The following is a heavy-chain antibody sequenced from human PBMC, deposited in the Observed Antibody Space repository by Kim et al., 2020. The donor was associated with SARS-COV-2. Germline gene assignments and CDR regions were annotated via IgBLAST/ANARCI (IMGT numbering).Heavy chain of an antibody. Sequence: SETLSLTCAVYGGSFSGYYWSWIRQPPGEGLEWIGEINHSGGTNYNPSPKSRVTISVDTSKNQFSLKLSSVTAAATAVYYCARCTAAGFFDYWGQGSLVTVSS. D-gene: IGHD6-13*01. CDR1: GGSFSGYY. CDR2: INHSGGT. CDR3: ARCTAAGFFDY. V-gene: IGHV4-34*01. J-gene: IGHJ4*02.